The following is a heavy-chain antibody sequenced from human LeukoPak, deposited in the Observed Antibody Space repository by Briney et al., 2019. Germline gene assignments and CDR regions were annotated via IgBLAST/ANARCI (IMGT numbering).Heavy chain of an antibody. CDR3: ARDGGAALAAAYNY. J-gene: IGHJ4*02. D-gene: IGHD6-13*01. CDR2: INHSGST. CDR1: GGSFSGYY. V-gene: IGHV4-34*01. Sequence: SETLSLTCAVYGGSFSGYYWSCIRQPPGKGLEWIGEINHSGSTNYNPPLKSRVTISVDTSKNQFSLKLSSVTAADTAVYYCARDGGAALAAAYNYWGQGTLVTVSS.